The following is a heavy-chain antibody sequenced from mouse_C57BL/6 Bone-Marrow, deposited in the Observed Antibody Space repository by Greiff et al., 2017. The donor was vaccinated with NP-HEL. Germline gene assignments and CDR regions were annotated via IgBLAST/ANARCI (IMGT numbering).Heavy chain of an antibody. D-gene: IGHD2-4*01. CDR3: ARDDYDPFFDY. V-gene: IGHV3-6*01. CDR2: ISYAGSN. J-gene: IGHJ2*01. Sequence: EVQRVESGPGLVKPSQSLSLTCSVTGYSITSGYYWNWIRQFPGNKLEWMGYISYAGSNNYNPSLKNRISITRDTSKNQFFLKLNSVTTEDTATYYCARDDYDPFFDYWGQGTTLTVSS. CDR1: GYSITSGYY.